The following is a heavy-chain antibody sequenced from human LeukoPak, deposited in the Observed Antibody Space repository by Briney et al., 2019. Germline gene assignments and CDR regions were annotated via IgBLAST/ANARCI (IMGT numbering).Heavy chain of an antibody. D-gene: IGHD6-19*01. Sequence: PGGSLRLSCAASGFTFTSDAMNWVRQAPGKGLEWVSSTVSRGTTQYADSVKGRSTVPRDTSKNTPYLQMNSLRADDTAVYYCAKCSTSAYTTGWCNWIDPWGQGTLVTVSS. J-gene: IGHJ5*02. CDR1: GFTFTSDA. CDR3: AKCSTSAYTTGWCNWIDP. V-gene: IGHV3-23*01. CDR2: TVSRGTT.